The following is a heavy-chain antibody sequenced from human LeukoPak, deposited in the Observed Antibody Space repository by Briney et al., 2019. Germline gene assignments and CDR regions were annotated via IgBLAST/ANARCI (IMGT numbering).Heavy chain of an antibody. Sequence: PSETLSLTCAVYGGSFSGYYWSWIRQPPGKGLEWIGEINHSGSTNYNPSLKSRVTISVDTSKNQFSLKLSSVTAADTAVYYCARKGGYGYGRPFDYWGQGTLVTVSS. J-gene: IGHJ4*02. D-gene: IGHD5-18*01. V-gene: IGHV4-34*01. CDR1: GGSFSGYY. CDR3: ARKGGYGYGRPFDY. CDR2: INHSGST.